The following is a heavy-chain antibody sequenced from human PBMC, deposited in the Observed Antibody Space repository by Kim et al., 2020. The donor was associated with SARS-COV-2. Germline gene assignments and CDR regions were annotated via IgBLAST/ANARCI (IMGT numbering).Heavy chain of an antibody. J-gene: IGHJ6*02. D-gene: IGHD3-16*01. Sequence: ADSVKGRFTLSRDKSKSTLYLQMNNLRAEDTAIYYCAKGLGTFAYGMDVWGQGTTVTVSS. CDR3: AKGLGTFAYGMDV. V-gene: IGHV3-23*01.